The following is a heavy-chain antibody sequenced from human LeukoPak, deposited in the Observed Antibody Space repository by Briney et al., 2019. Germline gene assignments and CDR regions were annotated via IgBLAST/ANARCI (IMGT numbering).Heavy chain of an antibody. V-gene: IGHV3-23*01. Sequence: GSLRLSCAASGFNFRSYAMSWVRQAPGRGLEWVSGITGSGGATYYADSVKGRFTISRDNSKNTLYLQMNSLRAEDTAVYSCAKDHSGSYAYWGQGTLVTVSS. J-gene: IGHJ4*02. CDR3: AKDHSGSYAY. CDR2: ITGSGGAT. D-gene: IGHD1-26*01. CDR1: GFNFRSYA.